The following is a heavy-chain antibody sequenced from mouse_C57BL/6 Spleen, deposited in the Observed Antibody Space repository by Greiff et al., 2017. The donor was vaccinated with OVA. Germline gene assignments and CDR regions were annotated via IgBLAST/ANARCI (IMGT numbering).Heavy chain of an antibody. Sequence: QVQLQQSGPELVKPGASVKISCKASGYAFSSSWMNWVKQRPGQGLEWIGRIYPGDGDTNYNGKFKGKATLTADKSSSTAYMQLSSLTSEDSAVYFFARGSQLGYLDYWGQGTTLTVSS. J-gene: IGHJ2*01. CDR3: ARGSQLGYLDY. CDR1: GYAFSSSW. D-gene: IGHD4-1*02. V-gene: IGHV1-82*01. CDR2: IYPGDGDT.